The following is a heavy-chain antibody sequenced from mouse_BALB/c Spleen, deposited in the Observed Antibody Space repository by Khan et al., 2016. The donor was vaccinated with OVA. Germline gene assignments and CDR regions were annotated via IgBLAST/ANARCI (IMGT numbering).Heavy chain of an antibody. V-gene: IGHV2-3*01. Sequence: QVQLKEPGPGLVAPSQSLSITCTVSGFSLTNYGVNWVRQPPGKGLEWLGVIWGDGNTNYHSALKSRLSISKDNSKSQVFLKLHSLQTDDTATYYCANPRDGYPYGMDYWGQGTSVTVSS. CDR1: GFSLTNYG. CDR3: ANPRDGYPYGMDY. D-gene: IGHD2-3*01. CDR2: IWGDGNT. J-gene: IGHJ4*01.